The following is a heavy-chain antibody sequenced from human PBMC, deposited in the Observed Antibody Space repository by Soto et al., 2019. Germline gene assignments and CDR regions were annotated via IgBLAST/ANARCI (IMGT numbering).Heavy chain of an antibody. CDR3: AREHSGSWYNLYYGMDV. CDR2: ISYDGSNK. V-gene: IGHV3-30-3*01. CDR1: GFTFSSYA. Sequence: QVQLVESGGGVVQPGRSLRLSCAASGFTFSSYAMHWVRQAPGKGLEWVAVISYDGSNKYYADSVKGRFTISRDNSKNTPYLQMNSLRAEDTAVYYCAREHSGSWYNLYYGMDVWGQGPTVTVSS. J-gene: IGHJ6*02. D-gene: IGHD6-13*01.